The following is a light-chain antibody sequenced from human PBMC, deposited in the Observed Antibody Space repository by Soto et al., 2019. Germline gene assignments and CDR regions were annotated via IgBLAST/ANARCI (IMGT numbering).Light chain of an antibody. CDR3: LHDYNYPRT. CDR1: QGIRID. J-gene: IGKJ1*01. Sequence: AIQMTQSPSSLSASVGDRVTITCRASQGIRIDLAWYQQRPGKAPKLLIYGASSLQGGVPSRFSGSGSGTDFTLTISSLQPEDSATYYCLHDYNYPRTFGQGTKVDI. V-gene: IGKV1-6*01. CDR2: GAS.